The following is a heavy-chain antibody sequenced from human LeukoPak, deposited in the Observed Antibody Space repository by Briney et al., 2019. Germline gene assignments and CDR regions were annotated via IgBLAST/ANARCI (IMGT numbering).Heavy chain of an antibody. CDR1: GGSMNSYY. D-gene: IGHD1-14*01. V-gene: IGHV4-4*07. Sequence: SETLSLTCTVSGGSMNSYYWNWIRQPAGKGLEWIGRFYTSGTTNYNPSLKSRVTMSVDTSKNQVSLKLSSVTAADTAVYYCARGTPYYFYYMDVWGKGTTVTVSS. J-gene: IGHJ6*03. CDR3: ARGTPYYFYYMDV. CDR2: FYTSGTT.